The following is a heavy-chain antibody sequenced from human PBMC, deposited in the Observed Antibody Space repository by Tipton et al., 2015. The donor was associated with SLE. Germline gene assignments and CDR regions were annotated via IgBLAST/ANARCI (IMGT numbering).Heavy chain of an antibody. J-gene: IGHJ5*02. D-gene: IGHD5-24*01. CDR2: GYYSGTA. CDR1: GSSITAYY. Sequence: TLSLTCTVSGSSITAYYWTWIRQPPGKGLEWIGYGYYSGTANYNPSLKSRVTISVDTSKYQFSLTLSSVTAAATAVYYCARAGERRDAYNFALTSWGQGPLVPVPS. V-gene: IGHV4-59*01. CDR3: ARAGERRDAYNFALTS.